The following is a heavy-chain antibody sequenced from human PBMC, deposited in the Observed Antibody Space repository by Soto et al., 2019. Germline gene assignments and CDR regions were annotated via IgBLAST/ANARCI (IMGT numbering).Heavy chain of an antibody. CDR3: ARAREDCSGGSCYSSPLDY. D-gene: IGHD2-15*01. CDR1: GFTFSSYW. J-gene: IGHJ4*02. CDR2: IKQDGSEK. V-gene: IGHV3-7*01. Sequence: EVQLVESGGGLVQPGGSLRLSCAASGFTFSSYWMSWVRQAPGKGLEWVANIKQDGSEKYYVDSVKGRFTISRDNAKNSLYLQMNSLRAADTAVYYCARAREDCSGGSCYSSPLDYWGQGTLVTVSS.